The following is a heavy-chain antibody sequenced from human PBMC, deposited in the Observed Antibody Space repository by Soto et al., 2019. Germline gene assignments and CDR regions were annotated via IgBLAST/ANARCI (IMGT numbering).Heavy chain of an antibody. Sequence: GGSLRLSCTASGFSFINAWMSWVRQAPGKGLEWVGRIKSKTDGGTTDYAEPVEGRFTISRDDAKQTLYVQMTSLRAEDTAVYYCIAIIPKRKWELGPWGQGT. V-gene: IGHV3-15*05. J-gene: IGHJ5*02. CDR1: GFSFINAW. D-gene: IGHD1-26*01. CDR3: IAIIPKRKWELGP. CDR2: IKSKTDGGTT.